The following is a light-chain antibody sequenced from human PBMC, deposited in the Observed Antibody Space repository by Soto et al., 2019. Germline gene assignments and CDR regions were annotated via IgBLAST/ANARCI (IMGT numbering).Light chain of an antibody. CDR2: GAV. CDR3: QQYNGWLWT. V-gene: IGKV3D-15*01. CDR1: QSVSGN. J-gene: IGKJ1*01. Sequence: MVMTQSPATLSASPGERVTLSCRVSQSVSGNLAWYRQKPGQAPRLLIYGAVTRATGIPARFSGRGSGTEFTLTITSLQSEDFAVYFCQQYNGWLWTFGQGTKVDI.